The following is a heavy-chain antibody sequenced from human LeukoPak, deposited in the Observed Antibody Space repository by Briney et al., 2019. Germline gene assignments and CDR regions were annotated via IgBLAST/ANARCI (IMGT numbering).Heavy chain of an antibody. CDR1: GFTFSSYG. J-gene: IGHJ4*02. Sequence: GGSLRLSCAASGFTFSSYGMHWVHQAPGKGLEWVAVIWYDGSNKYYADSVKGRFTISRDNSKNTLYLQMNSLRAEDTAVYYCARDLEHAKYYFDYWGQGTLVTVSS. V-gene: IGHV3-33*01. D-gene: IGHD3-3*01. CDR2: IWYDGSNK. CDR3: ARDLEHAKYYFDY.